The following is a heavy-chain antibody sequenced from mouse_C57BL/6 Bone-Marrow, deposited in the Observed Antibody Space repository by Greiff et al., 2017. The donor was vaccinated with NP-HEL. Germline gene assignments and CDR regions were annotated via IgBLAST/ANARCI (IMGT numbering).Heavy chain of an antibody. CDR3: ARRSSVDYAMDY. V-gene: IGHV1-47*01. J-gene: IGHJ4*01. CDR2: FHPYNDDT. D-gene: IGHD1-1*01. Sequence: QVQLQQSGAELVKPGASVKMSCKASGYTFTTYPIEWMKQRHGQCLEWIGNFHPYNDDTKYNEKFKGKATLTVEKSSSTVYLDLSRLTSDDSAVEDCARRSSVDYAMDYWGQGPSVTVSS. CDR1: GYTFTTYP.